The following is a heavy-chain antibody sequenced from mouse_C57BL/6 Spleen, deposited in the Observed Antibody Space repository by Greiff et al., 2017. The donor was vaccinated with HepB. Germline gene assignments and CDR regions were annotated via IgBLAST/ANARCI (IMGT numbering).Heavy chain of an antibody. CDR3: ARGFSGITTVVATYYFDY. CDR2: ISSGGSYT. J-gene: IGHJ2*01. Sequence: EVQLVESGGDLVKPGGSLKLSCAASGFTFSSYGMSWVRQTPDKRLEWVATISSGGSYTYYPDSVKGRFTISRDNAKNTLYLQMSSLKSEDTAMYYCARGFSGITTVVATYYFDYWGQGTTLTVSS. V-gene: IGHV5-6*01. D-gene: IGHD1-1*01. CDR1: GFTFSSYG.